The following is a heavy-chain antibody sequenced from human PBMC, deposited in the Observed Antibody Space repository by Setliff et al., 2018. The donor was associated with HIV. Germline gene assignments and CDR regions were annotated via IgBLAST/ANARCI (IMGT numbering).Heavy chain of an antibody. J-gene: IGHJ3*02. CDR1: GYTFTSHG. D-gene: IGHD1-1*01. V-gene: IGHV1-18*01. Sequence: ASVKVSCKDSGYTFTSHGISWVLQAPGQGLEWMGWITGYNVNTNYAVKFQGRVTMTIDTSTSTAYLELRSLRSDDTAVYYCARVGPESLPYTWDDEADTFDIWGQGTMVTVSS. CDR3: ARVGPESLPYTWDDEADTFDI. CDR2: ITGYNVNT.